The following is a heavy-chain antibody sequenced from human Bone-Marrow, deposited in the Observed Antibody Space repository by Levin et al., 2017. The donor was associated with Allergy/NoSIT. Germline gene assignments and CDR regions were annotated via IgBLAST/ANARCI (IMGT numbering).Heavy chain of an antibody. Sequence: ASVKVSCAASGFTFSSYSMNWVRQAPGKGLEWVSSISSSSSYIYYADSVKGRFTISRDNAKNSLYLQMNSLRAEDTAVYYCAREYCSGGSCYDAFDIWGQGTMVTVSS. J-gene: IGHJ3*02. CDR2: ISSSSSYI. CDR3: AREYCSGGSCYDAFDI. V-gene: IGHV3-21*01. D-gene: IGHD2-15*01. CDR1: GFTFSSYS.